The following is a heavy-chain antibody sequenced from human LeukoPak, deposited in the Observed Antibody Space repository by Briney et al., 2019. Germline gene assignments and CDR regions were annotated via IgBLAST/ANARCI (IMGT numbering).Heavy chain of an antibody. Sequence: GGSLKISFKGSGYRFTSYWIGWVRPMPGKGLEWMGIIYPGDSDTRYSPSFQCQVTISADKSISTAYLQWSSLKASDTAMYYCARLAAAGFDYWGQGTLVTVSS. J-gene: IGHJ4*02. CDR3: ARLAAAGFDY. D-gene: IGHD6-13*01. CDR1: GYRFTSYW. CDR2: IYPGDSDT. V-gene: IGHV5-51*01.